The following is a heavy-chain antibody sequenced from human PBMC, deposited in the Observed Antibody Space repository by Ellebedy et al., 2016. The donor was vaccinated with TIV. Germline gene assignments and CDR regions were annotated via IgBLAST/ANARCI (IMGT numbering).Heavy chain of an antibody. Sequence: ASVKVSXXASGYTFTSYDINWVRQATGQGLEWMGWMNPNSGNTGYAQKFQGRVTMTRNTSISTAYMELSSLRSEDTAVYYCARSGSGWLDFDYWGQGTLVTVSS. V-gene: IGHV1-8*01. CDR2: MNPNSGNT. CDR3: ARSGSGWLDFDY. CDR1: GYTFTSYD. J-gene: IGHJ4*02. D-gene: IGHD6-19*01.